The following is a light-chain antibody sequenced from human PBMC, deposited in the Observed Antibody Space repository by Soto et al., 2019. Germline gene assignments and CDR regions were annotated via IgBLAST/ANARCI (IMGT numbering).Light chain of an antibody. CDR2: DVS. V-gene: IGKV1-5*01. CDR1: QSMIRR. J-gene: IGKJ2*01. Sequence: DIQMTQSPSTLAAAVRGRGTITCRARQSMIRRLAWYQQKPGKAPKLLISDVSTLERGCPSRFSGSGSATEFTLTLSGIKPDEFESSSCQQYKDYVYTFGQGTKVDIK. CDR3: QQYKDYVYT.